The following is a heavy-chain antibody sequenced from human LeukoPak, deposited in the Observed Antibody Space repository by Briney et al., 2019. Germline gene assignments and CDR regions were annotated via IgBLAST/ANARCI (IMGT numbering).Heavy chain of an antibody. V-gene: IGHV1-2*02. Sequence: ASVKVSCKASGNTFTVYYMHWVRQAPGQGLEWMGWINPKNGGTNSAQKFQGRVTMTRDTSISTAYMEFSRLTSDDTAVYYCARDSSSGWYGNWFDPWGQGTLVTVSS. J-gene: IGHJ5*02. CDR2: INPKNGGT. D-gene: IGHD6-19*01. CDR3: ARDSSSGWYGNWFDP. CDR1: GNTFTVYY.